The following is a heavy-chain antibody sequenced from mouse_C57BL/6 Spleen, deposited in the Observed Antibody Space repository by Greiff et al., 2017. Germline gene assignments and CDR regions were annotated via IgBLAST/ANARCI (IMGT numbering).Heavy chain of an antibody. J-gene: IGHJ4*01. CDR3: ARGPPHAMDY. Sequence: QVQLQQSGAELARPGASVKMSCKASGYTFTSYTMHWVKQRPGQGLEWIGYINPSSGYTKYNQKFKDKATLTADKSSSTAYMQLSSLTSEDSAVXYCARGPPHAMDYWGQGTSVTVSS. CDR1: GYTFTSYT. CDR2: INPSSGYT. V-gene: IGHV1-4*01.